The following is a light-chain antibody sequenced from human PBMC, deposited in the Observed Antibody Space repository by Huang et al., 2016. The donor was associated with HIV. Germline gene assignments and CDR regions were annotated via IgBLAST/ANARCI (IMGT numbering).Light chain of an antibody. CDR1: QSVTNY. J-gene: IGKJ4*01. CDR2: DGS. CDR3: QQRGNWPPVT. Sequence: EVVLTQSPATLSLSPGERATLSCRASQSVTNYLAWYQQKPGQPPRLLIYDGSNRATGVPARFSGSRSGTDFTLTISSLEPEDFAVYYCQQRGNWPPVTFGGGTKVDIK. V-gene: IGKV3-11*01.